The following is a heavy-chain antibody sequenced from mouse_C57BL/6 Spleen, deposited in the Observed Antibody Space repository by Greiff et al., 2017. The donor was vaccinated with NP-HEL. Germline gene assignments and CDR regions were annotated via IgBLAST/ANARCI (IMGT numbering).Heavy chain of an antibody. CDR1: GYTFTSYW. V-gene: IGHV1-50*01. CDR3: ARRGAYDYDGFAY. Sequence: VQLQQSGAELVKPGASVKLSCKASGYTFTSYWMQWVKQRPGQGLEWIGEIDPSDSYTNYNQKFKGKATLTVDTSSSTAYMQLSSLTSEDSAVYYCARRGAYDYDGFAYWGQGTLVTVSA. J-gene: IGHJ3*01. CDR2: IDPSDSYT. D-gene: IGHD2-4*01.